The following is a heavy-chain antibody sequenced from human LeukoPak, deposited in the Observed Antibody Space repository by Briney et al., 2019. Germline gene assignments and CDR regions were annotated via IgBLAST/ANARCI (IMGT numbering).Heavy chain of an antibody. CDR3: ARSRDYSNSPGGY. J-gene: IGHJ4*02. CDR2: IYSSGST. V-gene: IGHV4-59*01. Sequence: SETLSLTCTVSGGSISTYYWRWIRQPPGKGLEWIGYIYSSGSTSYNSSLKSRVTISLDTSKNQFSLKLSSVTAADTAVYYCARSRDYSNSPGGYWGQGILVTVSS. D-gene: IGHD4-4*01. CDR1: GGSISTYY.